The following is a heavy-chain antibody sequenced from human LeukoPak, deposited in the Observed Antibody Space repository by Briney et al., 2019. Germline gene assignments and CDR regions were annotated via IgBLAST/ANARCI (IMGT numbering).Heavy chain of an antibody. Sequence: GASVKVSCKVSGYTLTELSVHWVRQAPGKGLEWMGNFDPKDGDTIYAQRFQGRVTMTTDTSTSTAYMELRSLRSDDTAVYYCARDYGSIDYWGQGTLVTVSS. J-gene: IGHJ4*02. D-gene: IGHD2-15*01. CDR3: ARDYGSIDY. CDR1: GYTLTELS. CDR2: FDPKDGDT. V-gene: IGHV1-24*01.